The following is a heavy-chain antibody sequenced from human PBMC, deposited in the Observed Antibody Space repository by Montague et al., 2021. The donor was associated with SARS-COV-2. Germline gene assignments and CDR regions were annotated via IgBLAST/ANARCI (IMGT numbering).Heavy chain of an antibody. CDR1: GGSISSYY. CDR2: IYYSGST. V-gene: IGHV4-59*13. J-gene: IGHJ2*01. CDR3: ARASITMVRGVTRRYFDL. D-gene: IGHD3-10*01. Sequence: SETLSLTCTVSGGSISSYYWSWIRQPPGKGLEWIGYIYYSGSTNYNPSLKSRVTISVDTSKNQFSLKLGSVTAADTAVYYCARASITMVRGVTRRYFDLWGRGTLVTVSS.